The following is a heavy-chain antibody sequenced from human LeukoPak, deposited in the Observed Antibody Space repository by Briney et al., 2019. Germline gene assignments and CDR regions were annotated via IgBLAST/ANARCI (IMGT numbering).Heavy chain of an antibody. CDR1: GFTFTNYG. CDR2: IRFDGNNE. D-gene: IGHD3-22*01. J-gene: IGHJ4*02. V-gene: IGHV3-30*02. Sequence: PGGSLRLSCAASGFTFTNYGMHRVRQAPGKGLEWVAFIRFDGNNEYYADSVKGRFTISRDNSKKTLYLHMNSLRAEDTAVYYCAKDRLGDWRGSFDSSPSTNYFDYWGQRTLVTVSS. CDR3: AKDRLGDWRGSFDSSPSTNYFDY.